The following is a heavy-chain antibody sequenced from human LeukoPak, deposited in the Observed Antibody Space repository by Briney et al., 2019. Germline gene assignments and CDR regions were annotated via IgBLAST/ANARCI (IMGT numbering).Heavy chain of an antibody. D-gene: IGHD6-19*01. J-gene: IGHJ4*02. Sequence: GGSLRLSCAASGFTFSGSAIHWVRQASGKGLEWVGRIRSKADSYATAYAASVKGRFTISRDNSKNTLYLQMNSLRAEDTAVYYCAKDPRSGWSEYYFDYWGQGTLVTVSS. CDR2: IRSKADSYAT. V-gene: IGHV3-73*01. CDR3: AKDPRSGWSEYYFDY. CDR1: GFTFSGSA.